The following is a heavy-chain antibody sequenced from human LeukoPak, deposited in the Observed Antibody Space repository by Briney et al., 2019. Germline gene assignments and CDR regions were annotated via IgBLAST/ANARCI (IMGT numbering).Heavy chain of an antibody. CDR1: GYTFTSYG. CDR3: ARTYWYYDILTGYDY. V-gene: IGHV1-18*01. CDR2: ISAYNGNT. J-gene: IGHJ4*02. Sequence: GASVKVSCKASGYTFTSYGISWVRQAHGQGLEWMGWISAYNGNTNYAQKLQGRVTMTTDTSTSTAYMELRSLRSDDTAVYYCARTYWYYDILTGYDYWGQGTLVTVSS. D-gene: IGHD3-9*01.